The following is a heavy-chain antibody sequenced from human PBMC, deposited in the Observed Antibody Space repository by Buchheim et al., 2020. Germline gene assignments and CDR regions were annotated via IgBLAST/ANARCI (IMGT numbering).Heavy chain of an antibody. CDR2: ISASGGST. D-gene: IGHD3-10*01. V-gene: IGHV3-48*03. CDR3: TTDPHYTSGSY. Sequence: EVFLVESGGGLVQPGGSLRLSCAASGFTFSGYEMNWVRQAPGKGLECIAYISASGGSTYYVDSVRGRFTISRDNAKNSLYLQMNSLRVEDTAVYYCTTDPHYTSGSYWGRGTL. CDR1: GFTFSGYE. J-gene: IGHJ1*01.